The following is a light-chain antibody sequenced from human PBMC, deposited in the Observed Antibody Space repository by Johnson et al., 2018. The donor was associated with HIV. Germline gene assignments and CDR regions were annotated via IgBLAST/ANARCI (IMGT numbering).Light chain of an antibody. V-gene: IGLV1-51*02. CDR2: DND. CDR1: TSNIGDHS. CDR3: GTWDTSLSAGGV. Sequence: QSVLTQPPSVSAAPGRWVTVSCSGTTSNIGDHSVSWFQHLPGAAPKLLIYDNDRRPSGVPDRFSGSKSAASATLDITGLQSGDEADYYCGTWDTSLSAGGVFGTGNKVTVL. J-gene: IGLJ1*01.